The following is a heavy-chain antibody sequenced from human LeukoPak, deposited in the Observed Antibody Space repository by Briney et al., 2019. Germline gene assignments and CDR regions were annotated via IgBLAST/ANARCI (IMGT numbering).Heavy chain of an antibody. CDR2: ISYDGSNK. D-gene: IGHD6-19*01. V-gene: IGHV3-30*18. CDR1: GFTFSSYG. J-gene: IGHJ4*02. Sequence: GGSLRLSCAASGFTFSSYGMRWVRQAPGKGLEWVAVISYDGSNKYYADSVKGRFTISRDNSKNTLYLQMNSLRAEDTAVYYCAKDRGRAVAGEYFDYWGQGTLVTV. CDR3: AKDRGRAVAGEYFDY.